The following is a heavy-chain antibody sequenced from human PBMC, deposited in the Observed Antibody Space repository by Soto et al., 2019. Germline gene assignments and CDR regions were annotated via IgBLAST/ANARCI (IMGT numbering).Heavy chain of an antibody. CDR3: ARHGWNYRFVKWLDP. CDR2: IYYSENM. CDR1: GGSISSSSYY. V-gene: IGHV4-39*01. D-gene: IGHD1-7*01. Sequence: PSETLSLTCTVSGGSISSSSYYWGWIRQPPGKILEWIGSIYYSENMYYNPSLKNRVAISVDTSKNQLSLKLSSVTAADTAVYYCARHGWNYRFVKWLDPWGQGALVTVSS. J-gene: IGHJ5*02.